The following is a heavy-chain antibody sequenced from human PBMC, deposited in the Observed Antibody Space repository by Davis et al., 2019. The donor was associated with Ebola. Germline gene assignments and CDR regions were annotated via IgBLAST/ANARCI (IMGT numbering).Heavy chain of an antibody. Sequence: AASVKVSCKASGYAFSNYGISWVRQAPGQGLEWMGWISGYDGHTNYAQKFQGRVTVTTDTPTSTAYMELRSLRSDDTAVYYCARDGYSRASQNWFDAWGQGTLVTVSS. J-gene: IGHJ5*02. CDR2: ISGYDGHT. CDR1: GYAFSNYG. V-gene: IGHV1-18*04. CDR3: ARDGYSRASQNWFDA. D-gene: IGHD5-12*01.